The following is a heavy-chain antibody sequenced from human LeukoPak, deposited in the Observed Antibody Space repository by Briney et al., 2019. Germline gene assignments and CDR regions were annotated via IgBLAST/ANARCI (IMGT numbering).Heavy chain of an antibody. J-gene: IGHJ5*02. CDR2: IYYSGST. V-gene: IGHV4-59*01. CDR3: PAGGVAARHNCFDP. Sequence: SETLSLTCTVSGGTFSAYDLSWVRQPPGKGLEWIGYIYYSGSTNYNPSLKSRVPISVDTSKYQFSLKLSTVTAAATGHHSFPAGGVAARHNCFDPWGQGTLVTVSS. D-gene: IGHD6-6*01. CDR1: GGTFSAYD.